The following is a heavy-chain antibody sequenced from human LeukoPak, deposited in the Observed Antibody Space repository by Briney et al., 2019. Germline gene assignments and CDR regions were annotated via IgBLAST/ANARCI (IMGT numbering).Heavy chain of an antibody. V-gene: IGHV4-61*01. D-gene: IGHD3-3*01. Sequence: SETLSLTCTVSGGSVSSGSYYWSWIRQPPGKGLEWIGYIYYSGSTNYNPSLKSRATISVDTSKNQFSLKLSSVTAADTAVYYCARVTYDFWSGYFGAVNFDYWGQGTLVTVSS. CDR1: GGSVSSGSYY. CDR2: IYYSGST. CDR3: ARVTYDFWSGYFGAVNFDY. J-gene: IGHJ4*02.